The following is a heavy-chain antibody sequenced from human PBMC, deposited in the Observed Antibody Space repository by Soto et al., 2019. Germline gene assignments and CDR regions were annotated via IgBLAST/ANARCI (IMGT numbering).Heavy chain of an antibody. D-gene: IGHD5-18*01. CDR1: GYTFTGYY. Sequence: ASVKVSCKASGYTFTGYYMHWVQQAPGQGIEWMGWINPNSGGTNYAQKFQGWATMTRDTSISTAYMELSRLRSDDTAVYYCAREWDTEYYFHYCGQGXLVTVSS. J-gene: IGHJ4*02. CDR2: INPNSGGT. V-gene: IGHV1-2*04. CDR3: AREWDTEYYFHY.